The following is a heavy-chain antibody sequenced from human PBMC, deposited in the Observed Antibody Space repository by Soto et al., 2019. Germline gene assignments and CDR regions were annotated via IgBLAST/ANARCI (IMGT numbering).Heavy chain of an antibody. J-gene: IGHJ6*02. CDR1: GGTFSSYA. D-gene: IGHD6-13*01. V-gene: IGHV1-69*13. CDR3: ARGEQQLVLLYYYYGMDV. Sequence: GASVKVSCKASGGTFSSYAISWVRQAPGQGLEWMGGIIPIFGTANYAQKFQGRVTITADESTSTAYMELSSLRSEDTAVYYCARGEQQLVLLYYYYGMDVWGQGTTVTVSS. CDR2: IIPIFGTA.